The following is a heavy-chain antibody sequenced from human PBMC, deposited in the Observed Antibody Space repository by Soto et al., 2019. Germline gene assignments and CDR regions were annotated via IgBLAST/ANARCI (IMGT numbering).Heavy chain of an antibody. D-gene: IGHD2-2*01. CDR2: ISGSGGST. CDR1: GFTFSSYA. CDR3: AKGKRCSSTSCYYYYYYMDV. Sequence: GGSLRLSCAASGFTFSSYAMSWVRQAPGKGLEWVSAISGSGGSTYYADSGKGRFTISRDNSKNTLYLQMNSLRAEDTAVYYCAKGKRCSSTSCYYYYYYMDVWGKGTTVTVSS. J-gene: IGHJ6*03. V-gene: IGHV3-23*01.